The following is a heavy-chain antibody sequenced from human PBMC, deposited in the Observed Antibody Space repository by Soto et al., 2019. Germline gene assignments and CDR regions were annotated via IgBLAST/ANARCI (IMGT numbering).Heavy chain of an antibody. V-gene: IGHV2-5*02. CDR3: ARTFCSGGGCYSEFDY. CDR1: GFSLSTSGVG. J-gene: IGHJ4*02. CDR2: IYWDDDK. D-gene: IGHD2-15*01. Sequence: QITLKESGPTLVKPTQTLTLTCTFSGFSLSTSGVGVGWIRQPPGKALEWLALIYWDDDKRYSPSLKSRLTITKDTSKNQVVLTMTNMDPADTATYYCARTFCSGGGCYSEFDYWGQGTLVTVSS.